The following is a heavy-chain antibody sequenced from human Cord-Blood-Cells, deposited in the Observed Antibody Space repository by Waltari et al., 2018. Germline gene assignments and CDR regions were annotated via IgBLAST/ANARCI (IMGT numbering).Heavy chain of an antibody. V-gene: IGHV4-38-2*01. CDR2: IYHSGST. Sequence: QVQLQESGPGLVKPSETLSLTCAVSGYSISSGYYWGWIRQPPGKGLEWIGSIYHSGSTYYNPSLKSRVTISVDTSKNQFSLKLSSVTAADTAVYYCASGSDSSGPFDYWGQGTLVTVSS. CDR3: ASGSDSSGPFDY. CDR1: GYSISSGYY. D-gene: IGHD3-22*01. J-gene: IGHJ4*02.